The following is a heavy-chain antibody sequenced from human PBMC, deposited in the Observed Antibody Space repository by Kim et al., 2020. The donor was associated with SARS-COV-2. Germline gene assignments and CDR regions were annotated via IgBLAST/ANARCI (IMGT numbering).Heavy chain of an antibody. J-gene: IGHJ4*02. V-gene: IGHV4-34*01. CDR3: ASAAYYYGSGSYLD. Sequence: NPSLKGRVTISVDTSKNQFSLKLSSVTAADTAVYYCASAAYYYGSGSYLDWGQGTLVTVSS. D-gene: IGHD3-10*01.